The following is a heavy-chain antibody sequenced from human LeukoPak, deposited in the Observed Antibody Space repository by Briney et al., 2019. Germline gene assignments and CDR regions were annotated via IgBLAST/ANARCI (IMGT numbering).Heavy chain of an antibody. CDR1: GFTFSSFA. CDR3: AKADYDFWSGSNYFDY. CDR2: ISGSGGST. J-gene: IGHJ4*02. V-gene: IGHV3-23*01. Sequence: GGSLSLSCAASGFTFSSFAMRWVRQTTGQGLDWISPISGSGGSTYYADSVKGRFTISRDNSKNTLYLQMNSLRAEDTAVYYCAKADYDFWSGSNYFDYWGQGTLVTGSS. D-gene: IGHD3-3*01.